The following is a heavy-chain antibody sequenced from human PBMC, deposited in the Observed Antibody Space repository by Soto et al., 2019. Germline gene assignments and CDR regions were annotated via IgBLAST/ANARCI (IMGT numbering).Heavy chain of an antibody. V-gene: IGHV3-21*01. J-gene: IGHJ3*02. CDR3: ARDRGYTDAFDI. D-gene: IGHD3-10*01. CDR2: ISSSSSYI. Sequence: EVQLVESGGGLVKPGGSLRLSCAASGFTFSSYSMNWVRQAPGKGLEWVSSISSSSSYIYYADSVKGRFTISRDNAKNSLYLQMNSLRAEDTAVYYCARDRGYTDAFDIWGQGTMVTVSS. CDR1: GFTFSSYS.